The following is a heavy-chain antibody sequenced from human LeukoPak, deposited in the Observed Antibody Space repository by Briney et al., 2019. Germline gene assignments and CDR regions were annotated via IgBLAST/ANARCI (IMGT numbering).Heavy chain of an antibody. CDR3: ASHTSRDPHFDS. V-gene: IGHV4-39*01. D-gene: IGHD3-3*01. Sequence: PETLSLTCIVSGGSVSSSSYYWAWMRQPPGKGLEWIGSIFYSGNTFHNPSLKSRVTMSVDTFRNQFSLKLSSVSAADTAVYFCASHTSRDPHFDSWGQGTLVTVSS. CDR1: GGSVSSSSYY. J-gene: IGHJ4*02. CDR2: IFYSGNT.